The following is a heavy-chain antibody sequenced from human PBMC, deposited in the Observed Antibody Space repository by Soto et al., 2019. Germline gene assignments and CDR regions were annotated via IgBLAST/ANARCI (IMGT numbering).Heavy chain of an antibody. Sequence: RASVKVSCKASGHTFTGHHMHWVRQAPGQGLEWMGYIDLDNDNRASAQKFQGRVTTTRDTSITTAYMELSGLRSDDTAVYYCGLEPTGTGGFDYWGQGPLVTVSS. CDR3: GLEPTGTGGFDY. V-gene: IGHV1-2*02. CDR2: IDLDNDNR. J-gene: IGHJ4*02. D-gene: IGHD7-27*01. CDR1: GHTFTGHH.